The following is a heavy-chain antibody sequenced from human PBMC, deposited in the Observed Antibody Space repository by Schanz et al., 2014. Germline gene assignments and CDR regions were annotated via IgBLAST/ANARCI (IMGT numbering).Heavy chain of an antibody. CDR2: INPSGGST. J-gene: IGHJ4*02. D-gene: IGHD6-13*01. CDR3: ARDGEAAAGCDY. V-gene: IGHV1-46*03. Sequence: QVQLVQSGAEVKQPGASVKVSCKASGYTFTTYYIHWVRQAPGQGLEWMGIINPSGGSTSYAQKFQGRVTMTRDTSTSTVYMELSSLRSEDTAVYYCARDGEAAAGCDYWGQGPLVTVSS. CDR1: GYTFTTYY.